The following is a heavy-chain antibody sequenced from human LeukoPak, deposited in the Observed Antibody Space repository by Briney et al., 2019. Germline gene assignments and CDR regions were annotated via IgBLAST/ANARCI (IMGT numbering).Heavy chain of an antibody. CDR1: GGTFSSYA. D-gene: IGHD2-15*01. CDR3: ARESRYCSGGSCYSIWFDP. Sequence: SVTVSCKASGGTFSSYAISWVRQAPGQGLEWMGRIIPILGIANYAQKFQGRVTITADKSTSTAYMELSRLRSDDTAVYYCARESRYCSGGSCYSIWFDPWGQGTLVTVSS. CDR2: IIPILGIA. J-gene: IGHJ5*02. V-gene: IGHV1-69*04.